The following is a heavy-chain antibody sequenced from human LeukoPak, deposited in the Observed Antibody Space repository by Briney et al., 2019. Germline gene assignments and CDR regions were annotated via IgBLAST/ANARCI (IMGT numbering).Heavy chain of an antibody. J-gene: IGHJ4*02. Sequence: ASVKVSCKASGYTFTGYYMHWVRQAPGQGLEWMGRINPNSGGTNYAQKFQGRVTITRDTSASTAYMELSSLRSEDTAVFYCAKVNGDNTFDYWGQGTLVTVSS. D-gene: IGHD7-27*01. CDR1: GYTFTGYY. V-gene: IGHV1-2*06. CDR3: AKVNGDNTFDY. CDR2: INPNSGGT.